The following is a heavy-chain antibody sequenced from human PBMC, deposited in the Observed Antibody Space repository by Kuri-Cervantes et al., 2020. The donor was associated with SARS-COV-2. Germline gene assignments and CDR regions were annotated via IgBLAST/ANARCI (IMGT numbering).Heavy chain of an antibody. Sequence: SETLSLTCAVSGVSVTGGTYYWAWIRQPAGKGLEWIGYIYTSGGTNYNPSLKSRVTISVDTSKNQFSLKLSSVTAADTAVYYCARTNSVPDLFAGDYYYYMDVWGKGTTVTVSS. CDR2: IYTSGGT. V-gene: IGHV4-61*09. J-gene: IGHJ6*03. CDR1: GVSVTGGTYY. D-gene: IGHD2-2*01. CDR3: ARTNSVPDLFAGDYYYYMDV.